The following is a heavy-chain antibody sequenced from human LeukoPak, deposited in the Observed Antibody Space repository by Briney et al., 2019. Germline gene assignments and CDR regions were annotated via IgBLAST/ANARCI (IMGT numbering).Heavy chain of an antibody. CDR2: IFYSGST. Sequence: SETLSLTCTVSGGSISSSSYCWGWIRQPPGKGLEWTGSIFYSGSTYYNPSLKSRVTISADTSKNQFSLKLSSVTASDTAMYYCARLGYCDSSSCYLHYHYYMDVWGKGTTVTVSS. CDR3: ARLGYCDSSSCYLHYHYYMDV. J-gene: IGHJ6*03. D-gene: IGHD2-2*01. CDR1: GGSISSSSYC. V-gene: IGHV4-39*01.